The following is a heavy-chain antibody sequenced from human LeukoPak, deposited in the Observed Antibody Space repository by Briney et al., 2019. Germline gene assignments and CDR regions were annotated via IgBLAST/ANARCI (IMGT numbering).Heavy chain of an antibody. Sequence: SETLSLTCSVSDGSINSYYWNWIRRPPGKGLEWIGYIYYNGNTNYSPSLKSRVTMSVDTSKNLFSLKVSSVTAADTAVYYCARHYGPWGQGTLVTVSS. J-gene: IGHJ5*02. CDR1: DGSINSYY. CDR3: ARHYGP. V-gene: IGHV4-59*01. CDR2: IYYNGNT. D-gene: IGHD3-16*01.